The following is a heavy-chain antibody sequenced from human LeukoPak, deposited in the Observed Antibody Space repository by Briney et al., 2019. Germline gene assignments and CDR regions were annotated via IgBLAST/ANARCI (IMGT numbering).Heavy chain of an antibody. Sequence: PGGSLRLSCAASGFTFSSYGMHWVRQAPGEGLEWVAVISYDGSNKYYADSVKGRFTISRDNSKNTLYLQMNSLRAEDTAVYYCAKDRGYSYGYFDYWGQGTLVTVSS. CDR3: AKDRGYSYGYFDY. J-gene: IGHJ4*02. V-gene: IGHV3-30*18. CDR1: GFTFSSYG. CDR2: ISYDGSNK. D-gene: IGHD5-18*01.